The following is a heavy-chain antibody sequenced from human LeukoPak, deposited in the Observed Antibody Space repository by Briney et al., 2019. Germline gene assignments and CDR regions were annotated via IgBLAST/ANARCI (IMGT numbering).Heavy chain of an antibody. J-gene: IGHJ4*02. CDR3: ARTSIAVAATYGLDS. V-gene: IGHV3-53*01. D-gene: IGHD6-19*01. CDR2: IYSGGGT. CDR1: GFTVSTNY. Sequence: GGSLRLSCAASGFTVSTNYMTWVRQAPGKGLDGVSVIYSGGGTYYAASVKGRFTISRDNSKNTLYLQMNSLSAEDTAVYYCARTSIAVAATYGLDSWGQGILVTVSS.